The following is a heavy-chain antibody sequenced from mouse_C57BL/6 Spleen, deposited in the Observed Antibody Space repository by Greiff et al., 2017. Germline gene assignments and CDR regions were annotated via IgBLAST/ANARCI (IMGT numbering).Heavy chain of an antibody. V-gene: IGHV1-54*01. CDR2: INPGSGGT. J-gene: IGHJ4*01. D-gene: IGHD1-1*01. Sequence: QVQLQQSGAELVRPGTSVKVSCKASGYAFTNYLIEWVKQRPGPGLEWIGVINPGSGGTNYNEKFKGKATLTADKSSSTAYMQLSSLTSEDSAVYFCARRGYGSSYYYAMDYWGQGTSVTVSS. CDR3: ARRGYGSSYYYAMDY. CDR1: GYAFTNYL.